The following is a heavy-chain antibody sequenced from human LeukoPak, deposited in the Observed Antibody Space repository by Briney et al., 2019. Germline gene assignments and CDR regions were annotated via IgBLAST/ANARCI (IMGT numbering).Heavy chain of an antibody. CDR3: AKRGVVIRVILVGFHKEAYYFDS. D-gene: IGHD3-22*01. Sequence: GGSLRLSCAVSGITLSNYGMSWVRQAPGKGLEWVAGISDSGGRTNYADSVKGRFTISRDNPKNTLYLQMNSLRAEDTAVYFCAKRGVVIRVILVGFHKEAYYFDSWGQGALVTVST. J-gene: IGHJ4*02. V-gene: IGHV3-23*01. CDR2: ISDSGGRT. CDR1: GITLSNYG.